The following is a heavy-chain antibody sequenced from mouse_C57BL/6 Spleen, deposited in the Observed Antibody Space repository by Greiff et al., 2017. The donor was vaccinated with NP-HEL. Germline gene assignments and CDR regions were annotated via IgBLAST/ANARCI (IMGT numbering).Heavy chain of an antibody. CDR3: ARDGDHFDY. Sequence: EVQRVESEGGLVQPGSSMKLSCTASGFTFSDYYMAWVRQVPEKGLEWVANINYDGSSTYYLDSLKSRFIISRDNAKNILYLQMSSLKSEDTATYYCARDGDHFDYWGQGTTLTVSS. CDR1: GFTFSDYY. J-gene: IGHJ2*01. V-gene: IGHV5-16*01. CDR2: INYDGSST.